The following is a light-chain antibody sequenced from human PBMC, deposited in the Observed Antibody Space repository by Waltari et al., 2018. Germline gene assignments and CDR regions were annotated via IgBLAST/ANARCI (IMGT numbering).Light chain of an antibody. Sequence: DIQMTQSPSSLSASVGDRVTITCRTGQSINTYLNWYQQKPGKAPRFLIYAASTVLSGVPSRFSGSGSGTYFTLTINGLQAEDSATYYCQQSYSPPFTFGQGTSLEI. J-gene: IGKJ2*01. CDR2: AAS. V-gene: IGKV1-39*01. CDR3: QQSYSPPFT. CDR1: QSINTY.